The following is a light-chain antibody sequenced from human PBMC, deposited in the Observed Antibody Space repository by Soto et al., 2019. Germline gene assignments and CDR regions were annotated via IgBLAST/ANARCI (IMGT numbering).Light chain of an antibody. CDR2: EVS. V-gene: IGKV2D-29*01. CDR1: QSLLHSDGKTY. J-gene: IGKJ1*01. CDR3: MQSLELPRT. Sequence: DILMTQTPISLSVTPGQPTSISCQSSQSLLHSDGKTYLSWYLQTPGQPPQLLISEVSNRFSGVPDRFSGSGSGTDFTLKISRVEADDVGVYYCMQSLELPRTFGQGTKVEIK.